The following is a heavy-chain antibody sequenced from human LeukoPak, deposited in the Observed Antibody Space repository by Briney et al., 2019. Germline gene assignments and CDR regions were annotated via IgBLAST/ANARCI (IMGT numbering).Heavy chain of an antibody. D-gene: IGHD3-22*01. J-gene: IGHJ1*01. CDR1: GYTFTGYY. CDR3: AREPPYYYDSSGYYPSLYFQH. V-gene: IGHV1-2*02. CDR2: INPNSGGT. Sequence: ASVKVSCKASGYTFTGYYMHWVRQAPGQGLEWMGWINPNSGGTNYAQKFQGRVTMTRDTSISTAYMELSRLRSDDTAVYYCAREPPYYYDSSGYYPSLYFQHWGQGTLVTASS.